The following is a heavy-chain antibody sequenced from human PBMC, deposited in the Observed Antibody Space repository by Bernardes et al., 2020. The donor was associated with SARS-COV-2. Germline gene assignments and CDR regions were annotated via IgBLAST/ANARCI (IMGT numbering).Heavy chain of an antibody. D-gene: IGHD2-2*01. Sequence: ASVKVSCKASGYTFTSYDINWVRQATGQGLEWMGWMNPNSGNTGYAQKFQGRVTMTRNTSISTAYMELSSLRSEDTAVYYCAREVYDIVVVPAAESLAGYMDVWGKGTTVTVSS. V-gene: IGHV1-8*01. CDR1: GYTFTSYD. CDR3: AREVYDIVVVPAAESLAGYMDV. CDR2: MNPNSGNT. J-gene: IGHJ6*03.